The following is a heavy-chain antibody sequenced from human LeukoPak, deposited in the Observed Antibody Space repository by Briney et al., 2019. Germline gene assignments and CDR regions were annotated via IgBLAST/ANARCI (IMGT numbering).Heavy chain of an antibody. CDR2: ISAYNGNT. J-gene: IGHJ4*02. Sequence: ASVKVSCKASGYTFTSYGISWVRQAPGQGLEWMGWISAYNGNTNYAQKLQGRVTMATDTSTSTAYMELRSLRSDDTAVYYCARAVHDYYDSSGYPYYFDYWGQGTLVTVSS. CDR1: GYTFTSYG. CDR3: ARAVHDYYDSSGYPYYFDY. V-gene: IGHV1-18*01. D-gene: IGHD3-22*01.